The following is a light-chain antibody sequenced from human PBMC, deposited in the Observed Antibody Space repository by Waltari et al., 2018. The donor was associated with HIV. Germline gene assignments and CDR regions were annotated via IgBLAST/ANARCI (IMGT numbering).Light chain of an antibody. CDR2: GNT. J-gene: IGLJ1*01. V-gene: IGLV1-40*01. CDR1: SSNIGAGYD. CDR3: QSYDSGLSAYV. Sequence: QSVLTQPPSVSGAPGQRVTISCTGSSSNIGAGYDVHWFQQLPGTAPKLLIYGNTNRPSGVPDRFSGSQSGTSASLAITGLQAEDEADYYCQSYDSGLSAYVFGTGTKVTVL.